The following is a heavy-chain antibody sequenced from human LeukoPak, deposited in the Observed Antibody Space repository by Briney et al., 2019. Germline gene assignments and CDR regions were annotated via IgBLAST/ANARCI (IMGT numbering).Heavy chain of an antibody. CDR2: LQSDGTP. Sequence: GGSLRLSCAASGFTFSSYAMSWVRQAPGKGLEWVSILQSDGTPSYAGSVKGRFAISRDISKNTLDLQMNSLRADDTAVYYCARAAAGRAYYHYGMDVWGQGTTVTVSS. CDR1: GFTFSSYA. V-gene: IGHV3-53*01. D-gene: IGHD6-13*01. CDR3: ARAAAGRAYYHYGMDV. J-gene: IGHJ6*02.